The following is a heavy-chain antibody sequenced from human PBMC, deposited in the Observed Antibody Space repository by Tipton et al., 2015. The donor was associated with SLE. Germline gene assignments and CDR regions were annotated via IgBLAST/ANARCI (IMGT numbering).Heavy chain of an antibody. CDR1: GFTFSSYE. D-gene: IGHD2-2*01. J-gene: IGHJ2*01. CDR2: ISSSGSTI. Sequence: SLRLSCAASGFTFSSYEMNWVRQAPGKGLEWVSYISSSGSTIYYADSVKGRFTISRDNAKNSLYLQMNSLRAEDTAVYYCARVYCSSTSCSDWYFDLWGCGTLVTVSS. V-gene: IGHV3-48*03. CDR3: ARVYCSSTSCSDWYFDL.